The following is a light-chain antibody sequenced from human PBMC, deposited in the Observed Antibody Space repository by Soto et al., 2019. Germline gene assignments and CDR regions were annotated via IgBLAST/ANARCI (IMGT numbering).Light chain of an antibody. CDR1: QGISTY. J-gene: IGKJ1*01. V-gene: IGKV1-27*01. CDR3: QHYNSYSEA. Sequence: DIPMTQSPSSLSASVGDRVTITCRASQGISTYLAWYQQKPGKVPKVLIYDASTLQSGVPSRFSGSGSGTDFTLTISSLQPEDVATYYCQHYNSYSEAFGQGTKVELK. CDR2: DAS.